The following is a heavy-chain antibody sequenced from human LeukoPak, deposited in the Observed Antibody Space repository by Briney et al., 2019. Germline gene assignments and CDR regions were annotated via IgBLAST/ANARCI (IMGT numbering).Heavy chain of an antibody. V-gene: IGHV3-23*01. CDR3: AKDEKPDGRWNIDH. D-gene: IGHD1/OR15-1a*01. CDR2: ILANGDKT. Sequence: PGGSLRLSCAASGFTFSSYAMSWVRQAPGKGLEWVSGILANGDKTYYADSVKGRFTISRDNSKNTLWLQMVSLRAEDMAVYYCAKDEKPDGRWNIDHWGQGTLVTVSS. J-gene: IGHJ4*02. CDR1: GFTFSSYA.